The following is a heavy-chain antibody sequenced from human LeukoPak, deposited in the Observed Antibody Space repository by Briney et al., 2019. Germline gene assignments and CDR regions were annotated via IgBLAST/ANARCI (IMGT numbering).Heavy chain of an antibody. D-gene: IGHD2-8*02. Sequence: GVSLRLSCAASGFPFSTAALSWVRLAPGKGLEWVSTCGTDADTYYADSVKGRVTISRANSRHTPYLQMTGLRAEDTAVYYCAKKTPGLYPFDSWGQGTLVTVSP. CDR3: AKKTPGLYPFDS. J-gene: IGHJ4*02. CDR1: GFPFSTAA. CDR2: CGTDADT. V-gene: IGHV3-23*01.